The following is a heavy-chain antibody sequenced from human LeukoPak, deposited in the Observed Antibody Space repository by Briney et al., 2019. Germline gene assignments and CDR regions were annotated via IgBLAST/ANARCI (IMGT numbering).Heavy chain of an antibody. D-gene: IGHD3-22*01. CDR2: IYYSGST. CDR3: ARVSYYYDRTDY. V-gene: IGHV4-30-4*01. J-gene: IGHJ4*02. Sequence: SQTLSLTCTVSGGSISSGGYSWSWIRQPPGKGLEWIGYIYYSGSTYYNPSLKSRVTISVDTSKNQFSLKLNSVTAADTAVYYCARVSYYYDRTDYWGQGTLVTVSP. CDR1: GGSISSGGYS.